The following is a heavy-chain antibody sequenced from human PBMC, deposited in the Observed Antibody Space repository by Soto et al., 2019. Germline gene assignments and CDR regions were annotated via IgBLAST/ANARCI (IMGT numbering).Heavy chain of an antibody. J-gene: IGHJ4*02. D-gene: IGHD6-13*01. Sequence: SETLSLTCTVSGGSISYYYWSWIRQPPGKGLEWIGYIYYGGSTNYNPSLKSRVTISVDTSKNQFSLKLTSVTAADTAVYYCARDLGVIAAPGSHYFDYWGQGTLVTVSS. V-gene: IGHV4-59*01. CDR1: GGSISYYY. CDR3: ARDLGVIAAPGSHYFDY. CDR2: IYYGGST.